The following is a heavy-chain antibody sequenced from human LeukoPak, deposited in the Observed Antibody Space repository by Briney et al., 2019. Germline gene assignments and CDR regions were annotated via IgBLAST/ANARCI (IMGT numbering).Heavy chain of an antibody. V-gene: IGHV4-59*01. CDR1: GGSISSYY. CDR3: ARASGALDFDY. CDR2: IYYSGST. D-gene: IGHD1-1*01. J-gene: IGHJ4*02. Sequence: SETLSLTCTVFGGSISSYYWSWLRQPPGKGLEWIGYIYYSGSTNYNPSLKSRVTISVDTSKNQFSLKLSSVTAADTAVYYCARASGALDFDYWGQGTLVTVSS.